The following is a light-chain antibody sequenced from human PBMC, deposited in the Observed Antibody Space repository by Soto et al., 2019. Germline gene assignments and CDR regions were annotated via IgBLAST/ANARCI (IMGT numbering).Light chain of an antibody. V-gene: IGKV3-20*01. CDR1: QSVSSSY. CDR2: CAS. J-gene: IGKJ2*01. CDR3: HQYGSSPPRT. Sequence: EIVLTQSPGTLSLSPGERATLSCRASQSVSSSYLAWYQQIPGQAPRLLIYCASSRATGIPDRFSGSGSGIDFTLTISRLEPEDFAVDYCHQYGSSPPRTFGQGTKLEIK.